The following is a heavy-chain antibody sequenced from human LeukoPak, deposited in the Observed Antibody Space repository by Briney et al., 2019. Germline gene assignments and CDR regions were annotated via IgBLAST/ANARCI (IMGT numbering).Heavy chain of an antibody. D-gene: IGHD1-7*01. CDR1: GGSISSYY. Sequence: SETLSLTCTVSGGSISSYYWSWIRQPPGKGLEWVGYIYYSGSTNYNPSLKSRVTISVDTSKNQFSLKLSSVTAADTAVYYCARERLELRGWFDPWGQGTLVTVSS. CDR3: ARERLELRGWFDP. J-gene: IGHJ5*02. V-gene: IGHV4-59*01. CDR2: IYYSGST.